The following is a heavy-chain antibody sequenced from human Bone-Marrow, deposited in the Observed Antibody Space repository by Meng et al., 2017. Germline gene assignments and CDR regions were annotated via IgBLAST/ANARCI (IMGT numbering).Heavy chain of an antibody. D-gene: IGHD6-13*01. J-gene: IGHJ3*02. CDR2: INPKSGDT. CDR1: GYNFPDYY. V-gene: IGHV1-2*06. CDR3: ARPQGYSSSWGISAFDI. Sequence: ASVKVSCKPSGYNFPDYYIHWVRRAPGQGLEWMGRINPKSGDTHYAQKFQARVTMTGDTSISTAYLQWSSLKASDTAMYYCARPQGYSSSWGISAFDIWGQGTMVTVSS.